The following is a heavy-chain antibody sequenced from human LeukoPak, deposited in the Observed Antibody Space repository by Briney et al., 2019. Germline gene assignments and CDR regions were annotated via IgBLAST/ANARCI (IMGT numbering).Heavy chain of an antibody. CDR3: ARAASWELLGSDFDY. CDR1: GGTFSSYA. V-gene: IGHV1-69*13. D-gene: IGHD1-26*01. Sequence: SVKVSCKASGGTFSSYAISWVRQAPGQGLEWMGGIIPIFGTANYAQKFQGRVTITADESTSTAYMELSSLRSEDTAVYYCARAASWELLGSDFDYWGQGTLVTDSS. J-gene: IGHJ4*02. CDR2: IIPIFGTA.